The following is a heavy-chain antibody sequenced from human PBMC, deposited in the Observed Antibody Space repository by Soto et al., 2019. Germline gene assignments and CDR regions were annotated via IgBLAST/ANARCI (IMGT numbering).Heavy chain of an antibody. D-gene: IGHD6-6*01. Sequence: GGSLRLSCAASGFTFSSYAMSWVRQAPGKGLEWVSAISGSGGSTYYADSVKDRFTISRDNSKNTLYLQMNSLRAEDTAVYYCAKLGRESSSYYFDYWGQGTLVTVSS. CDR2: ISGSGGST. V-gene: IGHV3-23*01. CDR3: AKLGRESSSYYFDY. CDR1: GFTFSSYA. J-gene: IGHJ4*02.